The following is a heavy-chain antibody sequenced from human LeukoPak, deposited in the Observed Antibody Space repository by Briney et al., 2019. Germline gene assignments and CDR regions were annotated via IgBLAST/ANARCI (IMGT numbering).Heavy chain of an antibody. CDR2: INRDGSTT. D-gene: IGHD3-10*01. CDR1: GFTLSNYW. J-gene: IGHJ4*02. CDR3: ARDKKSGESSEIDY. Sequence: GGSLRLSCAASGFTLSNYWVHWVRHAPGKGLVWVSRINRDGSTTKYADSVKGRFTVSRDNAKNTLNLQMNSLRAEDTAVYYCARDKKSGESSEIDYWGQGTLVTVSS. V-gene: IGHV3-74*03.